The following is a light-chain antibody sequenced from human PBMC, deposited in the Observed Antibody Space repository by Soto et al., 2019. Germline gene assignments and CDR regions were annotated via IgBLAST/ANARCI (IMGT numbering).Light chain of an antibody. J-gene: IGLJ2*01. Sequence: QSVLTQPPSVSAAPGQNVTISCSGSTSNIGNNYVSWYQQFPGTVPKLLIYDSNKRPSGIPDRFSGSKSGTTATLGTTGLQTGDEADYYCGTWDSSLSAGDVVFGGGTKLTVL. CDR1: TSNIGNNY. CDR3: GTWDSSLSAGDVV. CDR2: DSN. V-gene: IGLV1-51*01.